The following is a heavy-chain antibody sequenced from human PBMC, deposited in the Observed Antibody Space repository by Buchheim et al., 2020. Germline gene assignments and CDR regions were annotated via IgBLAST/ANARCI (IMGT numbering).Heavy chain of an antibody. CDR3: ARGDYYDSSGYYYYFDY. V-gene: IGHV1-2*04. D-gene: IGHD3-22*01. J-gene: IGHJ4*02. CDR2: INPNSGGT. CDR1: GYTFTGYY. Sequence: QVQLVQSGAEVKKPGASVKVSCKASGYTFTGYYMHWVRQAPGQGLEWMGWINPNSGGTNYAQKFQGWVTMTRATSISPAYMELSRLRSDDTAVYYCARGDYYDSSGYYYYFDYWGQGTL.